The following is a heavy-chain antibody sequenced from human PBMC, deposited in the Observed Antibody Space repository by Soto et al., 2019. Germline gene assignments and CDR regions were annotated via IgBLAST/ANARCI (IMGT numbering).Heavy chain of an antibody. CDR2: IIPILGIA. V-gene: IGHV1-69*02. CDR3: ARGGMTTVTPCDY. J-gene: IGHJ4*02. D-gene: IGHD4-17*01. CDR1: GGTFSSYT. Sequence: SVKVSCKASGGTFSSYTISWVRQAPGQGLEWMGRIIPILGIANYAQKFQGRVTMTTDKSTSTAYMELRSLRSDDTAVYYCARGGMTTVTPCDYWGQGTLVTVSS.